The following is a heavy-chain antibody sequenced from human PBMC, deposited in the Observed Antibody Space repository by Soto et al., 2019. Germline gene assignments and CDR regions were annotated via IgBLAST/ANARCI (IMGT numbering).Heavy chain of an antibody. CDR1: GFTFSSYG. J-gene: IGHJ4*02. V-gene: IGHV3-30*18. CDR2: ISYDGSNK. Sequence: GGSLRLSCAASGFTFSSYGMHWVRQAPGKGLEWVAVISYDGSNKYYADSVKGRFIISRDNSKNTLYLQMNSLRAEDTAVYYCAKAESIAVAGPLDYWGQGTLVTVSS. D-gene: IGHD6-19*01. CDR3: AKAESIAVAGPLDY.